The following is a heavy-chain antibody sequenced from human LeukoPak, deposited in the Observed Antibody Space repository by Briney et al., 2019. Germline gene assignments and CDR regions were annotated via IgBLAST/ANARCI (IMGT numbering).Heavy chain of an antibody. V-gene: IGHV4-59*12. CDR3: ARAQHCSGGSCYSGRDYFDY. J-gene: IGHJ4*02. CDR1: GDSISNYY. D-gene: IGHD2-15*01. CDR2: MYYSGST. Sequence: SETLSLTCTVSGDSISNYYWSWIRQPPGKGLEWIGCMYYSGSTNYNPSLKSRVTMSVDTSKNQFSLKLSSVTAADTAVYYCARAQHCSGGSCYSGRDYFDYWGQGTLVTVSS.